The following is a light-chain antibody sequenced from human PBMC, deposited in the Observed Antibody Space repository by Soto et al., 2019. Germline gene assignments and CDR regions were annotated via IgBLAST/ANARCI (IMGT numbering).Light chain of an antibody. CDR2: AVS. Sequence: QSALTQPASVSGSPGQSITISCTGTSSDFGAYNYVSWYQLHPGKAPKLMIYAVSTRTSGVSNRFSGSKSGNTASLTISGLQAEDEADYYCSSHNHIGTLQIFGPGTKVTVL. CDR1: SSDFGAYNY. J-gene: IGLJ1*01. CDR3: SSHNHIGTLQI. V-gene: IGLV2-14*01.